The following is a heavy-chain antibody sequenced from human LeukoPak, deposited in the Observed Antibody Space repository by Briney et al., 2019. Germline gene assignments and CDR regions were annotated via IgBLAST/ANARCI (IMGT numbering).Heavy chain of an antibody. CDR2: IYYSGRT. V-gene: IGHV4-59*08. Sequence: SETLSLTCTVSGGSISSYYWSWIRQPPGKGLVWFGYIYYSGRTNYNPSLKSRVTISVDTSKNQFPLKLSSVTAADTAVYYCASTPGEYYYDSSGYETAFDIWGQGTMVTVSS. D-gene: IGHD3-22*01. CDR3: ASTPGEYYYDSSGYETAFDI. J-gene: IGHJ3*02. CDR1: GGSISSYY.